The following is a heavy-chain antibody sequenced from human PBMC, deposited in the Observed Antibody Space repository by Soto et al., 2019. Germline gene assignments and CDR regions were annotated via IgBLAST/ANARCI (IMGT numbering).Heavy chain of an antibody. V-gene: IGHV3-21*01. CDR1: GFTFNTYD. CDR2: ITAGSAYI. Sequence: EVQLVESGGGLVKPGGFLRLSYAASGFTFNTYDMNWVRQAPGKGLEWVSSITAGSAYIYYADSVRGRITISRDNAKNSLFLQMHSLRAEDTAVYYCVRSGTARLLRHSWFDTWGQGTLVTVSS. J-gene: IGHJ5*02. CDR3: VRSGTARLLRHSWFDT. D-gene: IGHD2-21*01.